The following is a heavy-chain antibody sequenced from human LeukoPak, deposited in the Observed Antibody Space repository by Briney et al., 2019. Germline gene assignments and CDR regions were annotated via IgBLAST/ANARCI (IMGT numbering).Heavy chain of an antibody. CDR1: GGSITNYY. CDR2: IFHSGTT. J-gene: IGHJ4*02. CDR3: ARDTYYYDSSGQPQFDY. D-gene: IGHD3-22*01. Sequence: PSETLSLTCTVSGGSITNYYWSWIRQPPGKGLECIGYIFHSGTTKYNPSLKSRVTMSVDASKNQFSLKLSSVTAADTAVYYCARDTYYYDSSGQPQFDYWGQGTLVTVSS. V-gene: IGHV4-59*12.